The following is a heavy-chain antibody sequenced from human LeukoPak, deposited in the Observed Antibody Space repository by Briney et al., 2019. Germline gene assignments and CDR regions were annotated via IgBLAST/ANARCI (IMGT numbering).Heavy chain of an antibody. CDR3: ARDAGRDLWFGEPPYYYYGMDV. J-gene: IGHJ6*04. Sequence: QSGASLRLSCAASGFTFSNYAMSWVRQAPGKGLEWVSAILGSGGSTNYADSVKGRFTISRDNAKNSLYLQMNSLRAEDTAVYYCARDAGRDLWFGEPPYYYYGMDVWGKGTTVTVSS. V-gene: IGHV3-23*01. CDR1: GFTFSNYA. D-gene: IGHD3-10*01. CDR2: ILGSGGST.